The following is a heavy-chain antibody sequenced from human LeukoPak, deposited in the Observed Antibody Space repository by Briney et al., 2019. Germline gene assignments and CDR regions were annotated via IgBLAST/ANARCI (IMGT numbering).Heavy chain of an antibody. Sequence: AASVKVSCKASGYTFTGYYMHWVRQAPGQGLEWMGWINPNSGGTNYAQKFQGRVTITADESTSTAYMELSSLRSEDTAVYYCARAGYSSSWPYYYYYYMDVWGKGTTVTISS. CDR1: GYTFTGYY. CDR3: ARAGYSSSWPYYYYYYMDV. D-gene: IGHD6-13*01. V-gene: IGHV1-2*02. J-gene: IGHJ6*03. CDR2: INPNSGGT.